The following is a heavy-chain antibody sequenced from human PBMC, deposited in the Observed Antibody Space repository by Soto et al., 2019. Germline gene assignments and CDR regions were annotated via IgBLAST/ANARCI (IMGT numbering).Heavy chain of an antibody. D-gene: IGHD6-13*01. J-gene: IGHJ3*02. CDR2: IIPIFGTA. V-gene: IGHV1-69*13. CDR3: ARGNSSWYDAFDI. CDR1: GGTFSSYA. Sequence: SVKVSCKASGGTFSSYAISWVRQAPGQGLEWMGGIIPIFGTANYAQKFQGRVTITADESTSTAYMELSSLRSEDTAVYYCARGNSSWYDAFDIWGQGTMVTVSS.